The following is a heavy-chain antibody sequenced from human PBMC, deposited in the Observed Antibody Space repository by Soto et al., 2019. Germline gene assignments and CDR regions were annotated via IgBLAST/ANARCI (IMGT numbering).Heavy chain of an antibody. CDR3: AREGGSSGWYTY. Sequence: SETLSLTCTVSGGSISSYYWSWIRQPPGKGLEWIGYVYYSGGTNYNPSLKSRVTISVETSKNQFSLKLTSVTAADTAVYYCAREGGSSGWYTYWGQGTLVTVSS. D-gene: IGHD6-19*01. CDR1: GGSISSYY. V-gene: IGHV4-59*01. CDR2: VYYSGGT. J-gene: IGHJ4*02.